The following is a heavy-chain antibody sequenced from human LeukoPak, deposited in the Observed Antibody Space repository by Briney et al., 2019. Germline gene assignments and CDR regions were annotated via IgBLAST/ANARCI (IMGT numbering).Heavy chain of an antibody. V-gene: IGHV4-39*07. CDR3: ARYINPGYCSGGSCYSVWFDP. D-gene: IGHD2-15*01. CDR1: GGSISSSSYY. Sequence: SETLSLTCTVPGGSISSSSYYWGWIRQPPGKGLEWIGRIYYSGSTYYNPSLKSRVTISVDTSKNQFSLKLSSVTAADTAVYYCARYINPGYCSGGSCYSVWFDPWGQGTLVTVSS. CDR2: IYYSGST. J-gene: IGHJ5*02.